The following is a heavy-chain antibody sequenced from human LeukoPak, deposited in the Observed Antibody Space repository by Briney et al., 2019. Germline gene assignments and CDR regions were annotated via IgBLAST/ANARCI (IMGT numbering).Heavy chain of an antibody. CDR3: AKNGDSERWLQPKFVTH. CDR2: IRFDGSNK. D-gene: IGHD5-24*01. J-gene: IGHJ4*02. V-gene: IGHV3-30*02. CDR1: GFTFSSYG. Sequence: GGSLRLSCAASGFTFSSYGMHWVRQAPGKGLEWVAFIRFDGSNKYYADSVKGRLTISRDNSKNTLYLQMNSLRAEDTAVYYCAKNGDSERWLQPKFVTHWGQGTLVTVSS.